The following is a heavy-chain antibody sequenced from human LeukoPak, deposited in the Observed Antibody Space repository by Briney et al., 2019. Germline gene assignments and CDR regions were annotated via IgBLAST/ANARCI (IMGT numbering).Heavy chain of an antibody. D-gene: IGHD2-2*01. CDR2: INSDGSST. CDR3: ARVATTSSKWSLDY. CDR1: GFTFSSYW. V-gene: IGHV3-74*01. Sequence: GGSLRLSCAASGFTFSSYWMHWVRQAPGKGLVWVSRINSDGSSTSYADSVKGRFTISRDNAKNTLYLQMNSLRAEDTAVYYCARVATTSSKWSLDYWGQGTLVTVSS. J-gene: IGHJ4*02.